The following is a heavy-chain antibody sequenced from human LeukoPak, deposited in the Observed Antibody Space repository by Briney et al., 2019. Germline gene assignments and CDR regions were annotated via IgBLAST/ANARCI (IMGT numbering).Heavy chain of an antibody. CDR2: IWYDGSKT. J-gene: IGHJ5*01. D-gene: IGHD4-17*01. CDR1: GFIFSNYG. Sequence: PGGSLRLSCAASGFIFSNYGMHWVRQAPGKGLEWVAVIWYDGSKTYYTDSVQGRFTISRDSSKNTLYLQMSSLRGEDTAVYYCAKDSVTTRGWFDSWGQGTQVTVSS. CDR3: AKDSVTTRGWFDS. V-gene: IGHV3-33*06.